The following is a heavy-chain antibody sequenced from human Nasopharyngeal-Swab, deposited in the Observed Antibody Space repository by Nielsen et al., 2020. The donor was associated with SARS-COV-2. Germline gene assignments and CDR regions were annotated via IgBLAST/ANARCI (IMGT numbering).Heavy chain of an antibody. Sequence: GGSLRLSCTASGFTFSSFWMHWVRQAPGKGLVWVSRLNSDGSSTSYADSVQGRFTISRDNAKNSLYLQMNSLRAEDTAVYYCVKGFAYCGGDCYSEVDYWGQGTLVTVSS. J-gene: IGHJ4*02. D-gene: IGHD2-21*02. CDR2: LNSDGSST. CDR3: VKGFAYCGGDCYSEVDY. V-gene: IGHV3-74*01. CDR1: GFTFSSFW.